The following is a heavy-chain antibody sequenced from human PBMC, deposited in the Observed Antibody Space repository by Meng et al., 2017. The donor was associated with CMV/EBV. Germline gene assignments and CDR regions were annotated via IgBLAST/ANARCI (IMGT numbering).Heavy chain of an antibody. CDR2: IKSKTDGGTT. D-gene: IGHD3-3*01. CDR1: GFTFSNAW. J-gene: IGHJ6*02. CDR3: TTKMVYDFWSGYYKPPVDYYYGMDV. V-gene: IGHV3-15*01. Sequence: GGSLRLSCAASGFTFSNAWTSWVRQAPGKGLEWVGRIKSKTDGGTTDYAAPVKGRFTISRDDSKNTLYLQMNSLKTEDTAVYYCTTKMVYDFWSGYYKPPVDYYYGMDVWGQGTTVTVSS.